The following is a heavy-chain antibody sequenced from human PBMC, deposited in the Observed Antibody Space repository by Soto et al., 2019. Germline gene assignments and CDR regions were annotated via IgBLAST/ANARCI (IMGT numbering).Heavy chain of an antibody. CDR1: GGSISSGGYS. Sequence: QLQLQESGSGLVKPSQTLSLTCAVSGGSISSGGYSWSWIRQPPGKGLEWIGYIYHSGSTYYNPSHTSRVTISLERSKNQFSLKLSSVTAADTAVYYCASAGGLGAVAADYWGQGTLVTVSS. J-gene: IGHJ4*02. CDR2: IYHSGST. V-gene: IGHV4-30-2*01. D-gene: IGHD6-19*01. CDR3: ASAGGLGAVAADY.